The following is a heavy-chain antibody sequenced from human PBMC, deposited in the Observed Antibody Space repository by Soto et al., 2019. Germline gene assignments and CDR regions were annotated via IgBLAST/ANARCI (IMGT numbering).Heavy chain of an antibody. J-gene: IGHJ4*02. CDR2: IRGSGGET. Sequence: EVQLLESGEGLVQPGGSLRVSCAASGFTFRNFVMSWVRQAPGKGLEWVSAIRGSGGETFYADSVKGRFTISRDNSKNTLYLQMNSLRDEDTALYFCAQDRGWGVVSPSHDYWGQGTLVTVSS. D-gene: IGHD2-21*01. V-gene: IGHV3-23*01. CDR1: GFTFRNFV. CDR3: AQDRGWGVVSPSHDY.